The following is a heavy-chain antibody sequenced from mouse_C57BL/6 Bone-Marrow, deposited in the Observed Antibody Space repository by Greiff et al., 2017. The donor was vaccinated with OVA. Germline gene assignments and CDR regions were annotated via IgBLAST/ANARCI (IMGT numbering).Heavy chain of an antibody. V-gene: IGHV5-9*01. CDR3: AGYYYGSSHYAMDY. J-gene: IGHJ4*01. D-gene: IGHD1-1*01. CDR2: ISGGGGNT. Sequence: EVKLVESGGGLVKPGGSLKLSCAASGFTFSRYTMSWVRQTPEKRLEWVATISGGGGNTYYPDSVKGRFTISRDNAKNTLYLQMSSLKSEDTALYYCAGYYYGSSHYAMDYWGQGTSVTVSS. CDR1: GFTFSRYT.